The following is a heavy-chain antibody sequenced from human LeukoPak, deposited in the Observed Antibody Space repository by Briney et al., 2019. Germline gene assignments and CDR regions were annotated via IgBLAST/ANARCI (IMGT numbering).Heavy chain of an antibody. CDR2: INPNSGGT. D-gene: IGHD2-2*01. Sequence: ASLKVSCKASLYTFTGYYMPCVRQAPGQRGEWRGWINPNSGGTKYAQKFQGGVTMTRDTSISTAYMELSRLRSDDTAVYYCAREGCSSTSCYPAPNWFDPWGQGTLVTVSS. V-gene: IGHV1-2*02. CDR1: LYTFTGYY. CDR3: AREGCSSTSCYPAPNWFDP. J-gene: IGHJ5*02.